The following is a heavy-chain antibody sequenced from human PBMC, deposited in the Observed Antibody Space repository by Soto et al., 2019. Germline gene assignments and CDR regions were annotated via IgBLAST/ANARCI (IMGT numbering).Heavy chain of an antibody. Sequence: PGESLKISSKGSGYSFTSYWISWVRQMPGKGLEWMGRIDPSDSYTNYSPSFQGHVTISADKSISTAYLQWSSLKASDTAMYYCASRNIVATNNDAFDIWGQGTMVTVSS. J-gene: IGHJ3*02. CDR1: GYSFTSYW. CDR3: ASRNIVATNNDAFDI. D-gene: IGHD5-12*01. CDR2: IDPSDSYT. V-gene: IGHV5-10-1*01.